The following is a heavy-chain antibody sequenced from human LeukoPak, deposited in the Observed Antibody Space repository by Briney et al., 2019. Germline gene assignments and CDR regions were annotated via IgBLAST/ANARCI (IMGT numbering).Heavy chain of an antibody. V-gene: IGHV3-7*01. J-gene: IGHJ4*02. D-gene: IGHD6-6*01. CDR2: IKQDGSEK. CDR3: AKESFAARWD. CDR1: GFTFSRYW. Sequence: GGSLRLSCAASGFTFSRYWMSWVRQAPGKGLEWVANIKQDGSEKDYVDSVKGRFTISRDNAKNSLYLQMNSLTAEDTAVYYCAKESFAARWDWGQGTLVTVSS.